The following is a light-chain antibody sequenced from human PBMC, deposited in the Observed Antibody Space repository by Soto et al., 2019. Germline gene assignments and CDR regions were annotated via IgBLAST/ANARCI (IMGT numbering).Light chain of an antibody. Sequence: QSALTQPASVSGSPGQSITISCTGTSSDIGSQNFVSWHQQRPGKSPKFIIYGVTNRPSGVSNRFSGSKSGNTASLTISGLQADDEAAYYCSSYSSSYTWVFGGGTKLPVL. V-gene: IGLV2-14*01. CDR3: SSYSSSYTWV. CDR2: GVT. J-gene: IGLJ3*02. CDR1: SSDIGSQNF.